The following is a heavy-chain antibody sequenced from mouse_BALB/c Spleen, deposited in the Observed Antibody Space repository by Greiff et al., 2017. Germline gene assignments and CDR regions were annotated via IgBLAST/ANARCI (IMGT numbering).Heavy chain of an antibody. CDR2: ISSGGGST. CDR3: AREDEGAMDY. CDR1: GFAFSSYD. V-gene: IGHV5-12-1*01. Sequence: EVQLVESGGGLVKPGGSLKLSCAASGFAFSSYDMSWVRQTPEKRLEWVAYISSGGGSTYYPDTVKGRFTISRDNAKNTLYLQMSSLKSEDTAMYYCAREDEGAMDYWGQGTSVTVSS. J-gene: IGHJ4*01.